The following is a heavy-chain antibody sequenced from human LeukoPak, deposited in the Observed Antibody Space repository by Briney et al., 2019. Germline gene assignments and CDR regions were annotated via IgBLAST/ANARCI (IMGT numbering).Heavy chain of an antibody. D-gene: IGHD5-24*01. J-gene: IGHJ4*02. Sequence: PSETLSLTCTVSGGSIRNYYWSWIRQPPGKGLEWIGHISYSGSTNSNPSLRGRVTISVDTSTNQFSLKLSSVTATDTAVYSCARRASRENYFDYWGQGILVTVSS. CDR1: GGSIRNYY. V-gene: IGHV4-59*08. CDR3: ARRASRENYFDY. CDR2: ISYSGST.